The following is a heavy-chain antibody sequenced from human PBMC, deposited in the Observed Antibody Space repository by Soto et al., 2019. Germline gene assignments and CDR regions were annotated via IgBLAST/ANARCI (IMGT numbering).Heavy chain of an antibody. Sequence: GGSLRLSCAASGFTSSSYAMHWVRQAPGKGLEWVAVISYDGSNKYYADSVKDRFTISRDNSKNTLYLQMNSLRAEDTAVYYCARDDSSPKGVWSNFYYWGQGTLVTVSS. CDR1: GFTSSSYA. CDR2: ISYDGSNK. J-gene: IGHJ4*02. D-gene: IGHD6-13*01. CDR3: ARDDSSPKGVWSNFYY. V-gene: IGHV3-30-3*01.